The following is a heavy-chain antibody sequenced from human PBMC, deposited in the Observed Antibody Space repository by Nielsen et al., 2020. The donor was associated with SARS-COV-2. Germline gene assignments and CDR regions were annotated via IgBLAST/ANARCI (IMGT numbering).Heavy chain of an antibody. J-gene: IGHJ6*02. V-gene: IGHV3-30*04. CDR1: GFTFSNYA. D-gene: IGHD6-13*01. Sequence: GGSLRLSCAASGFTFSNYAVYWVRQAPGKGLECMAVISYDGSNKKYADSVKGRFTISRDNSKNTLYLQMNSLRADDTAVFYCAKAVRKRVAADVPYSFGLDVWGPGTTVTVSS. CDR3: AKAVRKRVAADVPYSFGLDV. CDR2: ISYDGSNK.